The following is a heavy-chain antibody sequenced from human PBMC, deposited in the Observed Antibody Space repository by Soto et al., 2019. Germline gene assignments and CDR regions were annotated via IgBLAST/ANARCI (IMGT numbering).Heavy chain of an antibody. CDR3: AKNSVATIRLGYDY. V-gene: IGHV3-23*01. CDR1: GFTFSSYA. CDR2: ISGSGGST. D-gene: IGHD5-12*01. Sequence: EVQLLESGGGLVQPGGSLRLSCVASGFTFSSYAMSWVRQAPGKGLEWVSAISGSGGSTYYADSVKGRFTIARDNSKNTLYLQMNSLRAEDTAVYYCAKNSVATIRLGYDYWGQGTLVTVSS. J-gene: IGHJ4*02.